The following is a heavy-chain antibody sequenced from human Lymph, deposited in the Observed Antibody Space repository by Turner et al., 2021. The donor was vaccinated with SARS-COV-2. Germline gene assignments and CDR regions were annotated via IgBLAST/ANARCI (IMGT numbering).Heavy chain of an antibody. J-gene: IGHJ4*02. V-gene: IGHV3-21*01. CDR1: RSPFSTYS. D-gene: IGHD4-17*01. Sequence: EVQLVESGGGLVKPGGSLRLSCAASRSPFSTYSMNWVRQAPGKGLEWSSSINSSSSYIYCADSVKGRFTISRDDAKNSLYLQMNSLRAEDTAVYYCARDIPTTADYFDYWGQGTLVTVSS. CDR2: INSSSSYI. CDR3: ARDIPTTADYFDY.